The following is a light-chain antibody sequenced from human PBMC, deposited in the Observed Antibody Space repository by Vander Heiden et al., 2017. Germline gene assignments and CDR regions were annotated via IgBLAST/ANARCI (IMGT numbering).Light chain of an antibody. CDR2: EVS. Sequence: QSALTQPTSASGSPGQSVTISCTGTSSDVGGYNYVSWYQQHPGKPPNLMSDEVSKRPSGVPDRFSGSKSGNTASLTVSGIQAEDEADYYCSSYAGSSNLVFGGGTKVTVL. CDR3: SSYAGSSNLV. J-gene: IGLJ3*02. CDR1: SSDVGGYNY. V-gene: IGLV2-8*01.